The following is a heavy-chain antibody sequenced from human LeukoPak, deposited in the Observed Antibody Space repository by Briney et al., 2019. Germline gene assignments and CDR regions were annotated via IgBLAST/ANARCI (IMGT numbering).Heavy chain of an antibody. CDR3: ARGYYYDSSGYNSLGY. CDR2: INPNSGGT. J-gene: IGHJ4*02. CDR1: GYTFTSYD. Sequence: ASVKVSCKASGYTFTSYDINWVRQAPGQGLEWMGWINPNSGGTNYAQKFQGWVTMTRDTSISTAYMELSRLRSDDTAVYYCARGYYYDSSGYNSLGYWGQGTLVTVSS. V-gene: IGHV1-2*04. D-gene: IGHD3-22*01.